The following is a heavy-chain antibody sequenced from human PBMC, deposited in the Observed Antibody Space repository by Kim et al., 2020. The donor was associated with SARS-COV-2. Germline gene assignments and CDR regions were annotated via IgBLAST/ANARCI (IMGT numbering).Heavy chain of an antibody. CDR2: IYPAKVGT. V-gene: IGHV1-2*07. J-gene: IGHJ4*02. CDR3: VRETWFYAN. D-gene: IGHD2-2*01. Sequence: ASVKVSCKASGYNFAANHIPWVGQALGRGLGGMGFIYPAKVGTVLPHVFQGRITMTRDMSINTVYMELSGLRSDATAVYYCVRETWFYANWGQGSLVTVPP. CDR1: GYNFAANH.